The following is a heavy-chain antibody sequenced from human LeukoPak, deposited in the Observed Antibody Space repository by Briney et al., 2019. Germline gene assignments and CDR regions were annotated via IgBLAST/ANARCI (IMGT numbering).Heavy chain of an antibody. D-gene: IGHD3-3*01. CDR3: AVLLYDFWSGNAFDI. CDR1: GGSISSGSYY. V-gene: IGHV4-61*02. Sequence: SETLSLTCTVSGGSISSGSYYWSWIRQPAGKGLEWIGRIYTSGSTNYNPSLKSRVTISVDTSKNQFSLKLSSVTAADTAVYYCAVLLYDFWSGNAFDIWGQGTMVTVSS. CDR2: IYTSGST. J-gene: IGHJ3*02.